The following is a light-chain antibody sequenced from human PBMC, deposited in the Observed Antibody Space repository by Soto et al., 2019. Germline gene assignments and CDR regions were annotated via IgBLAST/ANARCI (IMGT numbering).Light chain of an antibody. V-gene: IGKV3-20*01. Sequence: EMVLTQSPGTLSLSPGERATLSCRASHSVRSSYLAWYQQKPGQAPRLLIYGASGRATGIPDRFSGSGSGTDFTLTISILEPEDFAVYYCQQYPGYTFGQGTKLEIK. J-gene: IGKJ2*01. CDR1: HSVRSSY. CDR2: GAS. CDR3: QQYPGYT.